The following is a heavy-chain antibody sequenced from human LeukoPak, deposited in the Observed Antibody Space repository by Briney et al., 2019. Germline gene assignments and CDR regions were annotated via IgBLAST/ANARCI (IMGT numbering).Heavy chain of an antibody. J-gene: IGHJ4*02. D-gene: IGHD5-18*01. CDR2: INHSGST. CDR1: GGSFSGYY. CDR3: ARGTKEDTAMVTVGYYFDY. Sequence: SETLSFTCAVYGGSFSGYYWSWIRQPPGKGLEWIGEINHSGSTNYNPSLKSRVTISVDTSKNQFSLKLSSVTAADTAVYYCARGTKEDTAMVTVGYYFDYWGQGTLVTVSS. V-gene: IGHV4-34*01.